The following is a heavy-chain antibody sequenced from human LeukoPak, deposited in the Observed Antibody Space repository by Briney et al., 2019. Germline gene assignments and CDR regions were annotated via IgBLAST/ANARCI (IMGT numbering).Heavy chain of an antibody. CDR1: GGSISNYY. D-gene: IGHD1-14*01. CDR2: TYYSGET. V-gene: IGHV4-59*01. Sequence: SETLSLTCTVSGGSISNYYWSSIRQPPGKGLEWIGYTYYSGETKYNASLKSRVTISVDTSKNQFPLKLTSVTAADTAVYYCASQSYNRFDAWGQGTLVTVSS. J-gene: IGHJ5*01. CDR3: ASQSYNRFDA.